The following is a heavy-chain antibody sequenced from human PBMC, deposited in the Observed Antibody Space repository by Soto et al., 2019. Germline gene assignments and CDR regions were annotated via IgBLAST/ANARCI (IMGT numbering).Heavy chain of an antibody. CDR1: GGSLGTGGYS. Sequence: QLQLPESGSGLVKPSQPLSLTSAVSGGSLGTGGYSWSWIRQPPGKGLEWIGYIYHSGCTYYNPSLKSRVTIAVDRCKTPFSLKLSSVTAADTAVYYCARVPDRWGQGTLVTVSS. CDR3: ARVPDR. D-gene: IGHD2-2*01. V-gene: IGHV4-30-2*01. CDR2: IYHSGCT. J-gene: IGHJ5*02.